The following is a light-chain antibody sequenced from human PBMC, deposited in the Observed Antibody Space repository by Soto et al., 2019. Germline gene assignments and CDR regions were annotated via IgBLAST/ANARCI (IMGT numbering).Light chain of an antibody. CDR1: NIGSKS. Sequence: SYELTQSPSVSVAPGETARITCGGNNIGSKSVHWYQQKPGQAPVLVIFYDRDRPSGIPERISGSKSGDTATLTISRVEAGDEADYHCQVWDSSGVVFGGGTKLTVL. CDR3: QVWDSSGVV. CDR2: YDR. V-gene: IGLV3-21*04. J-gene: IGLJ3*02.